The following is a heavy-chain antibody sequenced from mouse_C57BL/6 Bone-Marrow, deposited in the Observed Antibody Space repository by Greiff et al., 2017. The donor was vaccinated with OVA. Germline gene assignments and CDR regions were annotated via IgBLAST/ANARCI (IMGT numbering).Heavy chain of an antibody. CDR3: ARILRYSLFDY. CDR1: GYTFTDYY. V-gene: IGHV1-19*01. J-gene: IGHJ2*01. Sequence: EVQLQESGPVLVKPGASVKMSCKASGYTFTDYYMNWVKQSHGKSLEWIGVINPYNGGTSYNQKFKGKATLTVDKSSSTAYMELNSLTSEDSAVYYCARILRYSLFDYWGQGTTLTVSS. D-gene: IGHD1-1*01. CDR2: INPYNGGT.